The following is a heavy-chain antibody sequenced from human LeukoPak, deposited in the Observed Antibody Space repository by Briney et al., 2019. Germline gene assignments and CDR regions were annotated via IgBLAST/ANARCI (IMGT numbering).Heavy chain of an antibody. Sequence: SQTLSLTCTVSGGSISSGSYYWSWIRQPAGKGLEWIGRIYTSGSTNYNPSLKSRVTISVDTSKNQFSLKLSSVTAADTAAYYCARDKTDYDILTDAGYFDYWGQGTLVTVSS. CDR2: IYTSGST. D-gene: IGHD3-9*01. V-gene: IGHV4-61*02. CDR1: GGSISSGSYY. J-gene: IGHJ4*02. CDR3: ARDKTDYDILTDAGYFDY.